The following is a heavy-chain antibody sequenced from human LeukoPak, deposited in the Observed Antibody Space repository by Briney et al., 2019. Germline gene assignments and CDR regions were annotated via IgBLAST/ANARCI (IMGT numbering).Heavy chain of an antibody. CDR3: ARDVGYCSSTSCYAYFDY. Sequence: PGGSLRLSCAASGFTFSSYSMNWVRQAPGKGLEWVSSISSSSSYIYYADSVKGRFTISRDNAKNSLYLQMNSLRVEDTAVYYCARDVGYCSSTSCYAYFDYWGQGTLVTVSS. CDR1: GFTFSSYS. J-gene: IGHJ4*02. V-gene: IGHV3-21*01. CDR2: ISSSSSYI. D-gene: IGHD2-2*01.